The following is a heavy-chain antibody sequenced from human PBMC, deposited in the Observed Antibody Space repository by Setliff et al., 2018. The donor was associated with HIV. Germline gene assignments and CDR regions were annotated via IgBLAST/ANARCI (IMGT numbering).Heavy chain of an antibody. CDR3: ATDRGTY. CDR1: GLIFSSYW. D-gene: IGHD1-7*01. J-gene: IGHJ4*02. CDR2: IKQDGSEK. Sequence: LSCAASGLIFSSYWMSWVRQAPGKGLEWVANIKQDGSEKYYVDSVKGRFTISRDNAKNSLYLQMNSLRAEDTAVYYCATDRGTYWGQGTLVTVPQ. V-gene: IGHV3-7*03.